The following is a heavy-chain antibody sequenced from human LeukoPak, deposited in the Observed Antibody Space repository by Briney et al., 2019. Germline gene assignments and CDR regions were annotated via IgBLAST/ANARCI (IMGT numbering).Heavy chain of an antibody. CDR2: IYSGGST. V-gene: IGHV3-53*01. CDR3: ARAPPGSAVEYMDV. Sequence: QPGGSLRLSWAASGFTVSSNYMSWVRQAPGKGLEWVSVIYSGGSTYYADSVKGRFTISRDNSKNTLYLQMNSLRAEDTAVYYCARAPPGSAVEYMDVWGKGTTVTVSS. J-gene: IGHJ6*03. CDR1: GFTVSSNY.